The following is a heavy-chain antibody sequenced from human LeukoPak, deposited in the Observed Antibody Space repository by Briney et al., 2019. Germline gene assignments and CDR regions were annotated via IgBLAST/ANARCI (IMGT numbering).Heavy chain of an antibody. Sequence: GGSLRLSCVVSEFNFRNYWMSWVRQTPGKGLEWVANIKQDGSDKYYVDSVKGRFIISRDNSKNTLYLQMNSLRAEDTAVYYCATVVVTAIQDYWGQGTLVTVSS. CDR2: IKQDGSDK. J-gene: IGHJ4*02. V-gene: IGHV3-7*01. D-gene: IGHD2-21*02. CDR3: ATVVVTAIQDY. CDR1: EFNFRNYW.